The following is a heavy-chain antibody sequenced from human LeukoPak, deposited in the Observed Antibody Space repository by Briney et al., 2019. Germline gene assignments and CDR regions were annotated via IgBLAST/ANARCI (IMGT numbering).Heavy chain of an antibody. Sequence: GGSLRLSCAASGFTFSSYWMSWVRQAPGKALEWVSYISPDGTTSHYADSLKGRFTVSRDNAKNSLYLQMNSLSAEDTAVYFCARGQWGLDYWGQGALVTVSS. D-gene: IGHD1-26*01. CDR2: ISPDGTTS. J-gene: IGHJ4*02. CDR1: GFTFSSYW. V-gene: IGHV3-48*04. CDR3: ARGQWGLDY.